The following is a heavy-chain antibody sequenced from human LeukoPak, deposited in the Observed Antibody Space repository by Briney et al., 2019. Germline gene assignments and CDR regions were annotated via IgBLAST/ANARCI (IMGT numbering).Heavy chain of an antibody. V-gene: IGHV4-34*01. CDR3: AGGVGATLLDY. J-gene: IGHJ4*02. CDR2: INHSGST. Sequence: PSETLSLTCAVYGGSFSGYYWSWIRQPPGKGLEWIGEINHSGSTNYNPSLKSRVTISVDTSKNQFSLKLSSVTAADTAVYYCAGGVGATLLDYWGQGTLATVSS. D-gene: IGHD1-26*01. CDR1: GGSFSGYY.